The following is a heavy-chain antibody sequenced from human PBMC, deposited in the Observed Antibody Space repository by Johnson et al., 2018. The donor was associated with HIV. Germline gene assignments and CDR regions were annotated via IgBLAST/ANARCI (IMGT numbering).Heavy chain of an antibody. Sequence: QVQLVESGGGLVQPGRSLRLSCAASGFSFSSYGIHWVRQAPGQGLEWVAYISYHVGNRYYADSVKGRFTISRDNSKNTLYLQMNSLRAEDTAVYYCARDGNYYGLSGAFDIWGQGTMVTVSS. J-gene: IGHJ3*02. CDR2: ISYHVGNR. CDR1: GFSFSSYG. CDR3: ARDGNYYGLSGAFDI. V-gene: IGHV3-30*03. D-gene: IGHD3-10*01.